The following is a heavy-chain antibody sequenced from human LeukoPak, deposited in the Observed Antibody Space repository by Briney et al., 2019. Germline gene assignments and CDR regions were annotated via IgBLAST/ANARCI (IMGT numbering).Heavy chain of an antibody. Sequence: GGSMRLSCAASGFTFSSYWMHWVRQAPGKGLVWVSRINGDGSSTNYADSVRGRFTISRDNAKNTLYLQMNSLRAEDTAVFYCARDPYSGYDRSLDVWGQGTAVTVSS. J-gene: IGHJ6*02. V-gene: IGHV3-74*01. D-gene: IGHD5-12*01. CDR2: INGDGSST. CDR1: GFTFSSYW. CDR3: ARDPYSGYDRSLDV.